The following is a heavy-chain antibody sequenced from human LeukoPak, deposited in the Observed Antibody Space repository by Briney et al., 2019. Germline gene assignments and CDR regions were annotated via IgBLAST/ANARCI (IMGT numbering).Heavy chain of an antibody. D-gene: IGHD2-15*01. V-gene: IGHV3-23*01. J-gene: IGHJ5*02. Sequence: GGSLRLSCAASGFTFSSYAMSWVRQAPGKGLEWVSAISGSGGSTYYADSVKGRFTISRDNSKNTLYLQMNSLRAEDTAVYYCAKNGDIVVVVAATGLDPWGQGTLVTVSS. CDR1: GFTFSSYA. CDR3: AKNGDIVVVVAATGLDP. CDR2: ISGSGGST.